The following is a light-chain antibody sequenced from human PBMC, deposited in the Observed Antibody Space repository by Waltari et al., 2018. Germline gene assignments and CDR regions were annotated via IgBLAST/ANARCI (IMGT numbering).Light chain of an antibody. CDR2: WAS. V-gene: IGKV4-1*01. J-gene: IGKJ1*01. Sequence: DIVMTQSPDSLAVPLGERVTFNCRSSQSLLHSAVNKSYLAWFQQKSGQSPKLLSYWASAREYWVPDRFIGGGSGTDFTLTISRLQPEDVAIYYCLQYYSIPQTFGQGTKVEI. CDR3: LQYYSIPQT. CDR1: QSLLHSAVNKSY.